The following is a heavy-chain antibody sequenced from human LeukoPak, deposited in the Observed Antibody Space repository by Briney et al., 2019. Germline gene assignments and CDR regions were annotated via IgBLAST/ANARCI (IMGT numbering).Heavy chain of an antibody. CDR3: ARDLTELDYGDYRSYFDY. V-gene: IGHV1-2*02. CDR1: GYTFTRHY. Sequence: GASVKVSCKASGYTFTRHYMHWVRQAPGQGLEWMGWINPNSGGTNYAQKFQGRVTMTRDTSISTAYMELSRLRSDDTAVYYCARDLTELDYGDYRSYFDYWGQGTLVTVSS. CDR2: INPNSGGT. D-gene: IGHD4-17*01. J-gene: IGHJ4*02.